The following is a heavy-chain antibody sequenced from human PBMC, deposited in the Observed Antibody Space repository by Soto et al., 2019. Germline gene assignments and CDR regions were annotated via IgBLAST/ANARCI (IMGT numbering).Heavy chain of an antibody. CDR1: GFTFSNYW. CDR3: VRDSHGDY. V-gene: IGHV3-74*01. CDR2: IDHDGPT. J-gene: IGHJ4*02. Sequence: EVQLVESGGGLVKPGGSLRLSCAGSGFTFSNYWMHWVRQAPGKGLEWVSRIDHDGPTDYADSVRGRFTISRDNAENTLCLQMNSPRPEDTAVYYCVRDSHGDYWGQGTLVTVSS.